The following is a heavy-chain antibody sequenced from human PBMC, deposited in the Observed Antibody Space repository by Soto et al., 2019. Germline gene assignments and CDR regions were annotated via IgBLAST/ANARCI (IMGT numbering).Heavy chain of an antibody. CDR2: IIPILGIA. CDR1: GGTFSSYT. J-gene: IGHJ3*02. Sequence: QVQLVQSGAEVKKPGSSVKVSCKASGGTFSSYTISWVRQAPGQGLEWMGRIIPILGIANYAQKFQGRVTITADKSTSTAYMELSSLRSEDTAVYYCASEIAARPKDDAFDIWGQGTMVTVSS. V-gene: IGHV1-69*02. D-gene: IGHD6-6*01. CDR3: ASEIAARPKDDAFDI.